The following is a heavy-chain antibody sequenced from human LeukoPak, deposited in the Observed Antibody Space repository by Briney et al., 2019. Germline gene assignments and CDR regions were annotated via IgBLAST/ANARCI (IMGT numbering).Heavy chain of an antibody. J-gene: IGHJ4*02. CDR3: ARHPSSSSRDRFDY. V-gene: IGHV5-51*01. CDR2: IYPGDSDT. Sequence: GESLKISCQGSGYRFATYWIGWVRQMPGKGLRGLGIIYPGDSDTRYSPSFQGQVTISADESISTAYLQWSSLKASDTAMYYCARHPSSSSRDRFDYWGQGTLVTVSS. CDR1: GYRFATYW. D-gene: IGHD6-13*01.